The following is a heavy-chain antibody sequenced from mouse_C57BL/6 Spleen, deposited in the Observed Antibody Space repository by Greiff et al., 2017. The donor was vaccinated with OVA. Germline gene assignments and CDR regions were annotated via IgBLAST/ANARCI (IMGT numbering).Heavy chain of an antibody. CDR1: GYTFTSYW. CDR2: IDPSDSYT. Sequence: QVQLQQPGAELVKPGASVKLSCKASGYTFTSYWMQWVKQRPGQGLEWIGEIDPSDSYTNYNHKFKGTATLTVDPSSSTAYMQLSSLTSEDSAVKDSARWGYDEDMDDWGQGTSVTVSS. V-gene: IGHV1-50*01. D-gene: IGHD2-14*01. J-gene: IGHJ4*01. CDR3: ARWGYDEDMDD.